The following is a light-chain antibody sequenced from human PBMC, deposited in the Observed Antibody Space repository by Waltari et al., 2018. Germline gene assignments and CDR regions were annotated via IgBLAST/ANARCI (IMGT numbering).Light chain of an antibody. Sequence: QSALTQPASVSGSPGHSITITCTGTSRDVGSYNLVLWSQQHPGKAPKLMIYEVSKRPSGVSNRFSGSKSGNTASLTISGLQAEDEADYYCCSYAGSSTHVVFGGGTKLTVL. J-gene: IGLJ2*01. CDR1: SRDVGSYNL. V-gene: IGLV2-23*02. CDR3: CSYAGSSTHVV. CDR2: EVS.